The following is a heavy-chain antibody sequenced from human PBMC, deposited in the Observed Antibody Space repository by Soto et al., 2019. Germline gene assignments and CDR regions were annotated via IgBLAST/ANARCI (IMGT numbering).Heavy chain of an antibody. D-gene: IGHD2-2*01. CDR2: IRSQANSYET. V-gene: IGHV3-73*02. CDR1: GFTFSESP. J-gene: IGHJ4*02. CDR3: TAVPPGAASFDY. Sequence: EVQLVESGGGLVQPGGSLRLSCTASGFTFSESPVHWVRQASGKGLEWVGRIRSQANSYETAYAASVRGRFTISRDDSKNTAYLQMNSLKIEDTASYYCTAVPPGAASFDYWGQGTLVTVPS.